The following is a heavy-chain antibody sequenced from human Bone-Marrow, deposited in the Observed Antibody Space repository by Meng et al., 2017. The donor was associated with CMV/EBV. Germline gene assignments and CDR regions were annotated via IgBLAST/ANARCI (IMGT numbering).Heavy chain of an antibody. J-gene: IGHJ4*02. V-gene: IGHV4-59*01. Sequence: QVQLQESGPGLVKPSETLSLTCTVSGGSISSYYWSWIWQPPGKGLEWIGYIYYSGSTNYNPSLKSRVTISVDTSKNQFSLKLSSVTAADTAVYYCARLSSNGDSLKYWGQGTLVTVSS. CDR2: IYYSGST. CDR1: GGSISSYY. CDR3: ARLSSNGDSLKY. D-gene: IGHD4-17*01.